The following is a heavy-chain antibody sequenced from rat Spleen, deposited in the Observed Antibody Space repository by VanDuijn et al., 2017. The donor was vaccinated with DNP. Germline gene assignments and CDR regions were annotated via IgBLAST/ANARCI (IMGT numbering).Heavy chain of an antibody. D-gene: IGHD1-7*01. J-gene: IGHJ2*01. CDR1: GFTFSNYG. CDR3: ATARHTMGILFDY. CDR2: INYDGSST. V-gene: IGHV5-29*01. Sequence: EVQLVESGGGLVQPGRSMKLSCAASGFTFSNYGMAWVRQAPKKGLEWVAYINYDGSSTYYRDSVKGRFTISRDNAKSTQYLQMDSLRSEDTATYYCATARHTMGILFDYWGQGVMVTVSS.